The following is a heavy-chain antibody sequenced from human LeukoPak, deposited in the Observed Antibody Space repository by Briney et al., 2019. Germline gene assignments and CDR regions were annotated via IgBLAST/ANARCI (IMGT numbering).Heavy chain of an antibody. Sequence: GGSLRLSCVASGFNFNDKAMHWVRQAPGEGLEWVSSISWNSDFIDYADSVKGRFTVSRDNAKTSLYLQMNSVRDEDTAFYYCAKTPYSSGRSPFDYWGQGTLVTVSS. CDR1: GFNFNDKA. V-gene: IGHV3-9*01. CDR3: AKTPYSSGRSPFDY. J-gene: IGHJ4*02. D-gene: IGHD6-19*01. CDR2: ISWNSDFI.